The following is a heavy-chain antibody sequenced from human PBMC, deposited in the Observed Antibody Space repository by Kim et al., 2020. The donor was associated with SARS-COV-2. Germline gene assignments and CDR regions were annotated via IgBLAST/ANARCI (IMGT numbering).Heavy chain of an antibody. Sequence: GGSLRLSCAASGFTFDDYAMHWVRQAPGKGLEWVSGISWNSGSIGYADSVKGRFTISRDNAKNSLYLQMNSLRAEDTALYYCAKDMEKAYCGGDCYSFDYWGQGTLVTVSS. J-gene: IGHJ4*02. CDR2: ISWNSGSI. D-gene: IGHD2-21*02. CDR1: GFTFDDYA. V-gene: IGHV3-9*01. CDR3: AKDMEKAYCGGDCYSFDY.